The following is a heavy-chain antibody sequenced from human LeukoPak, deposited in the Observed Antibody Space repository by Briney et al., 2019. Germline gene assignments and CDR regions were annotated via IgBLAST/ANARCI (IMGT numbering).Heavy chain of an antibody. J-gene: IGHJ4*02. CDR2: IRYHGSDK. CDR3: ARSPTSWYFDY. CDR1: GFTFSGSG. D-gene: IGHD2-2*01. Sequence: GESLRLSCAASGFTFSGSGMHWVRQAPGRGLEWVAFIRYHGSDKFYADSVKGRFTISRDNSKNTLYLQMNSLRPEDTSVYYCARSPTSWYFDYWGQGTLVTVSS. V-gene: IGHV3-30*02.